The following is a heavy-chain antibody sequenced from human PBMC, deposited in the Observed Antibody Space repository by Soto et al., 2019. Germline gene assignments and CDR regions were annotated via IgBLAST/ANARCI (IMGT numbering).Heavy chain of an antibody. CDR3: ARGLLYSTRSTVRFDI. CDR2: INTYNGNT. V-gene: IGHV1-18*01. Sequence: VQLVQSGVEVKKPGASVKVSCKASGYTFTNYGISWVRQAPGQGLEWMGWINTYNGNTNYAQKVQGRVTMTTETSTSTAYMELRRLRSDDTAVYYCARGLLYSTRSTVRFDIWGQGTMLTVSS. CDR1: GYTFTNYG. D-gene: IGHD6-13*01. J-gene: IGHJ3*02.